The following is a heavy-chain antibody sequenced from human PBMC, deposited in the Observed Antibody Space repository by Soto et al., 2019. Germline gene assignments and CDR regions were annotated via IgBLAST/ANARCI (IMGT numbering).Heavy chain of an antibody. CDR1: GFTVDDYA. V-gene: IGHV3-9*01. J-gene: IGHJ4*02. CDR2: ISANGDTI. D-gene: IGHD4-17*01. Sequence: GGSLRLSCVASGFTVDDYAMHWVRQAPGKGLEWVSGISANGDTIDYADSVKGRFTISRDNAKNSLFLQMNSLRPEDTALYYCAKDMKWGGMTTIHYFDSWGQGTQVTVLL. CDR3: AKDMKWGGMTTIHYFDS.